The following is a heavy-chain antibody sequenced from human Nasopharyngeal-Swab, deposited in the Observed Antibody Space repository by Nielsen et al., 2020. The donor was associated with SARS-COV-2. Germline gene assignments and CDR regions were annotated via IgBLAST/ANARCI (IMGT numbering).Heavy chain of an antibody. D-gene: IGHD3-10*01. J-gene: IGHJ4*02. CDR2: ISDSSSII. Sequence: GREDAGKALEWVSYISDSSSIIYYTNSVKGRFTISRDNAKNSLYLQMNSLRAEDTAVYYCARGRITMVRGVIMLDYWGQGTLVTVSS. V-gene: IGHV3-48*04. CDR3: ARGRITMVRGVIMLDY.